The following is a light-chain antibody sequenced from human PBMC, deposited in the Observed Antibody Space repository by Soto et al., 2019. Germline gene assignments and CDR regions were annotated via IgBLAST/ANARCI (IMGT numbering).Light chain of an antibody. V-gene: IGKV3-20*01. CDR2: GAS. Sequence: EVVLAQSPGTLSLSPGERATLSCRTSQSVSSNYLAWYQQKPGQAPRLLIYGASSRATGIPDRFSGSGSGTDFTLTISRLEPEDFAVYYCQQYGNSPPWTFGQGTKVE. J-gene: IGKJ1*01. CDR1: QSVSSNY. CDR3: QQYGNSPPWT.